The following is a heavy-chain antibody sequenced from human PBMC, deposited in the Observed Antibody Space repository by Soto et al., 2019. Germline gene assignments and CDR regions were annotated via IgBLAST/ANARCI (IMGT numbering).Heavy chain of an antibody. CDR2: INPNSGGT. D-gene: IGHD3-3*01. CDR1: GYTLTGYY. Sequence: GASVKGSCKASGYTLTGYYMHWVRQAPGQGLEWMGWINPNSGGTNYAQKFQGWVTMTRDTSISTAYMELSRLRSDDTAVYYCAREALGPLLEGSKYYYYGMDVWGQGTTVTVSS. CDR3: AREALGPLLEGSKYYYYGMDV. V-gene: IGHV1-2*04. J-gene: IGHJ6*02.